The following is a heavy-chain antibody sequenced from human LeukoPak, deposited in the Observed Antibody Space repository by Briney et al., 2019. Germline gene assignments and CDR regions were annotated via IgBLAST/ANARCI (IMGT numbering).Heavy chain of an antibody. Sequence: GRSLRLSCAASGFTFSNYGMHWVRQAPGKGLEWVAFIGSDGSKTSYADSVKGRFTISRDNSKNTLYLQMNSLRAEDTAVYYCATYIGTPIWGQGALLTVSS. CDR3: ATYIGTPI. CDR2: IGSDGSKT. J-gene: IGHJ4*02. CDR1: GFTFSNYG. V-gene: IGHV3-30*02. D-gene: IGHD1-26*01.